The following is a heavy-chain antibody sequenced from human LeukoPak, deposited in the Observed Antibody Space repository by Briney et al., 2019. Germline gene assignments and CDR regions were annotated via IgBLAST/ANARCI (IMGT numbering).Heavy chain of an antibody. Sequence: GGSLRLSCAASGFNFSSYGMHWVRQAPGKGLEWVAVISYDGSNKYYADSVKGRFTISRDNSKNTLYLQMNSLRAEDTAVYYCAKEGLWYSSGWYSRYFDYWGQGTLVTVSS. CDR1: GFNFSSYG. J-gene: IGHJ4*02. V-gene: IGHV3-30*18. CDR2: ISYDGSNK. D-gene: IGHD6-19*01. CDR3: AKEGLWYSSGWYSRYFDY.